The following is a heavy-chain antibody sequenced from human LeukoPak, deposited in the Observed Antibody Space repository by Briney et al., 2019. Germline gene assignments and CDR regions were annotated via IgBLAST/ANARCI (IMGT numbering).Heavy chain of an antibody. CDR2: VYYSGST. Sequence: SQTLSLTCAVSGGSITSGGNSWSWIRQPPGKGLEWIGYVYYSGSTYYNPSLKSRVTISVDTSKNQFSLKLRSVTAADTAVYYCARNTMIRGVIINWFDPWGQGTLVTVSS. CDR1: GGSITSGGNS. CDR3: ARNTMIRGVIINWFDP. V-gene: IGHV4-30-2*01. D-gene: IGHD3-10*01. J-gene: IGHJ5*02.